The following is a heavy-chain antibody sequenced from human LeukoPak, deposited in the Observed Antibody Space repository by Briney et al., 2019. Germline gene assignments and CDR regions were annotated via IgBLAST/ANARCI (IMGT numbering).Heavy chain of an antibody. CDR1: GGSISSSAYY. D-gene: IGHD3-10*01. Sequence: SETLSLTCSVSGGSISSSAYYWSWIRQPPGKGLEWIGYIYYSGSTSYNPSLKSRVTISVDTSKNQFSLKLSSVTAADTAVYYCARSARIMVRGVTALDYWGQGTLVTVSS. V-gene: IGHV4-61*08. CDR2: IYYSGST. CDR3: ARSARIMVRGVTALDY. J-gene: IGHJ4*02.